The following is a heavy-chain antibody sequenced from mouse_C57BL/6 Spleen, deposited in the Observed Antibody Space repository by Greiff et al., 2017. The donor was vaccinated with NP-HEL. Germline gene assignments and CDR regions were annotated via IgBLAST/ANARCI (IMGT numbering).Heavy chain of an antibody. CDR3: AKRGRLYDGYHWYFDV. Sequence: VQLQQPGAELVKPGASVKMSCKASGYTFTSYWITWVKQRPGQGLEWIGDIYPGSGSTNYNEKFKSKATLTVDTSSSTAYMQLSSLTSEDSAVYYCAKRGRLYDGYHWYFDVWGTGTTVTVSS. CDR1: GYTFTSYW. CDR2: IYPGSGST. J-gene: IGHJ1*03. V-gene: IGHV1-55*01. D-gene: IGHD2-3*01.